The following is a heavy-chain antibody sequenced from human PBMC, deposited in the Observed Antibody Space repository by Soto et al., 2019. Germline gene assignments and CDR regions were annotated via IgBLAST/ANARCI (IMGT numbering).Heavy chain of an antibody. CDR3: AKDWLNLSNNPAPC. V-gene: IGHV3-23*01. J-gene: IGHJ4*02. CDR1: GFTFNNFA. D-gene: IGHD3-22*01. CDR2: ISGSGSVT. Sequence: PGGSLRLSCAASGFTFNNFALSWVRQAPGKGLEWVSAISGSGSVTEYADSVKGRFTISRDNSNNTLYLQMNSLRAEDTAVYYCAKDWLNLSNNPAPCWGQGTLVTVSS.